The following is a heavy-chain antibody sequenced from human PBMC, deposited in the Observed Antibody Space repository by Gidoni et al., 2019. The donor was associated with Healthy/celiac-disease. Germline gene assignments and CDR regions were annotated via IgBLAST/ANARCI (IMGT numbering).Heavy chain of an antibody. J-gene: IGHJ6*02. Sequence: QVQLVESGGGVVQPGRSLRLSCAASGFTFSSYGMHWVRQAPGKGLEWVAVIWYDGSNKYYADSVKGRFTISRDNSKNTLYLQMNSLRAEDTAVYYCARDLGYCSSTSCYAYYYYYGMDVWGQGTTVTVSS. D-gene: IGHD2-2*01. CDR2: IWYDGSNK. V-gene: IGHV3-33*01. CDR1: GFTFSSYG. CDR3: ARDLGYCSSTSCYAYYYYYGMDV.